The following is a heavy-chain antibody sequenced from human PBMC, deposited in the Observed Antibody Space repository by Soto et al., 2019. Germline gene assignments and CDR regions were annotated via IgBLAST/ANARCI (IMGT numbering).Heavy chain of an antibody. CDR2: IRGSGAES. CDR3: ARSEGADGVVWFDT. D-gene: IGHD1-26*01. J-gene: IGHJ5*02. CDR1: GFSFSNFA. Sequence: VQLLQSGGDLVQPGGSLRVSCVASGFSFSNFAMSWVRQAPGKGLEWVSGIRGSGAESHYADSVRGRFTISRDNSNNTVYLEMHSLNVGDTAVYYCARSEGADGVVWFDTWGQGTLVNVSS. V-gene: IGHV3-23*01.